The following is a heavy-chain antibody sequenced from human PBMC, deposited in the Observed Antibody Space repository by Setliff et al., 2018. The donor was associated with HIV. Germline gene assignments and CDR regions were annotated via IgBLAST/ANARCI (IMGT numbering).Heavy chain of an antibody. Sequence: PGGSLRLSCAASGFTFSSYAMSWVRQAPGKGLEWVSTISGSGGRTYYTDSVKGRFTISRDNSKNTVYLQMNSLRAEDTAEYYCAKELAASGLGYFDSWGRGILVTVSS. CDR1: GFTFSSYA. J-gene: IGHJ4*02. CDR2: ISGSGGRT. D-gene: IGHD3-22*01. V-gene: IGHV3-23*01. CDR3: AKELAASGLGYFDS.